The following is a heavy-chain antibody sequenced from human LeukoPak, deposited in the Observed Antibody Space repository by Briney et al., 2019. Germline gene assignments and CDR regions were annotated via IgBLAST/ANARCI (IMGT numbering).Heavy chain of an antibody. D-gene: IGHD2-21*01. CDR1: GGSVSSSGYY. Sequence: TSETLSLTCTVSGGSVSSSGYYWGWIRQPPGKGLEWIGSVSYSGTTFYNPSLKSRVAISVNTAKTHFSLKLNDVTAADTAVYYCARLYPAGGLEVGYYFDYWGQGTLVTVSS. V-gene: IGHV4-39*01. J-gene: IGHJ4*02. CDR3: ARLYPAGGLEVGYYFDY. CDR2: VSYSGTT.